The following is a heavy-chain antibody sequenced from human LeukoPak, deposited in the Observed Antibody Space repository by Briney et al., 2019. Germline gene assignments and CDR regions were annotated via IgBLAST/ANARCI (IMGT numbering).Heavy chain of an antibody. CDR2: IRYDGSNK. CDR3: ANPSDCSSTSCYYQGDY. D-gene: IGHD2-2*01. V-gene: IGHV3-30*02. Sequence: GGSLRLSCAASGFTFSSYGMHWVRQAPGKGLEWVAFIRYDGSNKYYADSVKGRFTISRDNSKNALYLQMNSLRAEDTAVYYCANPSDCSSTSCYYQGDYWGQGTLVTVSS. J-gene: IGHJ4*02. CDR1: GFTFSSYG.